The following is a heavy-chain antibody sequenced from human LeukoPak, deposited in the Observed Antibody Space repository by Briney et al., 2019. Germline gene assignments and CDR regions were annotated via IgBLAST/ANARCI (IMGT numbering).Heavy chain of an antibody. CDR3: ARQSTRSYLSAFDY. CDR1: GGSISSYY. D-gene: IGHD1-26*01. Sequence: SETLSLTCTVSGGSISSYYWSWIRQPPGKGLEWIGYIYYSGSTNYNPSLKSRVTISVDTSENQFSLKLSSVTAADTAVYYCARQSTRSYLSAFDYWGQGTLVTVSS. V-gene: IGHV4-59*08. J-gene: IGHJ4*02. CDR2: IYYSGST.